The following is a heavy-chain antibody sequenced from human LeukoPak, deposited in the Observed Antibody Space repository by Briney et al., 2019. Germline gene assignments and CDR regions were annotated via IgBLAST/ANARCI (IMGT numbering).Heavy chain of an antibody. D-gene: IGHD3-22*01. J-gene: IGHJ4*02. Sequence: GGSLRLSCAASGFTVSDNYMSWVRQAPGKGLEWVSVIYSDGSTYYADSVKGRFTISRDNSKNTVYLQMNSLRAEDTAVYYCASYDSSGYYYGEIDYWGQGTLVTVSS. CDR2: IYSDGST. V-gene: IGHV3-66*01. CDR1: GFTVSDNY. CDR3: ASYDSSGYYYGEIDY.